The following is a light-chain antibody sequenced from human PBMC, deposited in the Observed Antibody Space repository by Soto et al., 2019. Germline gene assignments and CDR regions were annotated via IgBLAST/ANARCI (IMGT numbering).Light chain of an antibody. CDR1: SSDVGGYNY. CDR2: EVS. J-gene: IGLJ1*01. CDR3: SSYTSSSTLDYV. V-gene: IGLV2-14*01. Sequence: QSVLTQPASVSGSPGQSFTISCTGTSSDVGGYNYVSWYQQHPGKAPKLMIYEVSNRPSGVSNRFSGSKSGNTASLTISGLQAEDEADYYCSSYTSSSTLDYVFGTGTKLTVL.